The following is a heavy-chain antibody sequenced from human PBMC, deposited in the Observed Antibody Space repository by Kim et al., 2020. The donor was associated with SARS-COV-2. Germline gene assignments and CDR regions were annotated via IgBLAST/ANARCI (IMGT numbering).Heavy chain of an antibody. D-gene: IGHD3-22*01. CDR3: ARRTPKIVVVITARKTNWFAP. J-gene: IGHJ5*02. CDR2: IYHSGST. Sequence: SETLSLTCAVSGGSISSSNWWSWVRQPPGKGREWIGEIYHSGSTNYNPSLKSRVTISVDKSKNQFSRKLSSGTAADTAVYYGARRTPKIVVVITARKTNWFAPWGQGTRVTVSS. V-gene: IGHV4-4*02. CDR1: GGSISSSNW.